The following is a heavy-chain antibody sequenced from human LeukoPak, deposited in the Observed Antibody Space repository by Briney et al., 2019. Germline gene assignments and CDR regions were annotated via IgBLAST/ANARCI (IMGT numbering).Heavy chain of an antibody. Sequence: SETLSLTCTVSGGSISSSSYYWGWIRQPPGKRLEWIGSIYYSGSTYYNPSLKSRVTISVDTSKNQFSLKLSSVTAADTAVYYCARLCGYVVLIAGNWFDPWGQGTLVTVSS. CDR3: ARLCGYVVLIAGNWFDP. D-gene: IGHD2-21*01. V-gene: IGHV4-39*01. J-gene: IGHJ5*02. CDR2: IYYSGST. CDR1: GGSISSSSYY.